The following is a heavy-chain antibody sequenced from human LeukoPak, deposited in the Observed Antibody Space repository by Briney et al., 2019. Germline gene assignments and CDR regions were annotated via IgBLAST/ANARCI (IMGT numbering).Heavy chain of an antibody. Sequence: GRSLRLSCAASGFTFSSYGMHWVRQAPGKGLEWVSVLHSGGTTYYADSVQGRFTISRHNSKNTLYLQMNNLRAEDTAVYFCARVIGGSFDYWGQGTLVTVSS. D-gene: IGHD3-22*01. CDR3: ARVIGGSFDY. J-gene: IGHJ4*02. CDR1: GFTFSSYG. CDR2: LHSGGTT. V-gene: IGHV3-53*04.